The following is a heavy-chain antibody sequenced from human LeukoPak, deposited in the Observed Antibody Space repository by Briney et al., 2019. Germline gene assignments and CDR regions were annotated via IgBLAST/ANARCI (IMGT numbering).Heavy chain of an antibody. CDR1: GFTVSSNY. J-gene: IGHJ4*02. CDR2: IYSGGST. Sequence: SGGSPRLSCAASGFTVSSNYMSWVRQAPGKGLEWVSVIYSGGSTYYADSVKGRFTISRDNSKNTLYLQMNSLRAEDTAVYYCARALIAAAGTAGEFDYWGQGTLVTVSS. D-gene: IGHD6-13*01. CDR3: ARALIAAAGTAGEFDY. V-gene: IGHV3-66*02.